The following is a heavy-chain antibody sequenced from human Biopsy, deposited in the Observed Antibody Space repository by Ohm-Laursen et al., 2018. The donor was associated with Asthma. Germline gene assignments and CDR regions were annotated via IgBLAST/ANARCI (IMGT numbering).Heavy chain of an antibody. V-gene: IGHV3-30*18. Sequence: SLRLSCTASGFTFSNYGMHWVRQAPGKGLDWVAVISFDGSNKNYTDSVKGRFTISRDNSRSTLHLEMNSLRAEDTAVYFCAKEVFPGWELRRGPDSWGQGTLVTVSS. CDR3: AKEVFPGWELRRGPDS. CDR2: ISFDGSNK. D-gene: IGHD1-26*01. J-gene: IGHJ4*02. CDR1: GFTFSNYG.